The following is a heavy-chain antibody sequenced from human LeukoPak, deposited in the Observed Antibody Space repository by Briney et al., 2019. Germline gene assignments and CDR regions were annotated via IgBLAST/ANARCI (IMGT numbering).Heavy chain of an antibody. CDR3: AREADTAMVTMYFDY. CDR1: GYTFTSYG. Sequence: ASVKVSCKASGYTFTSYGISWVRQAPGQGLEWMGWISAYNGNTNYAQKLQGRVTMTRDTSTSTVYMELSSLRSEDTAVYYCAREADTAMVTMYFDYWGQGTLVTVSS. V-gene: IGHV1-18*01. CDR2: ISAYNGNT. D-gene: IGHD5-18*01. J-gene: IGHJ4*02.